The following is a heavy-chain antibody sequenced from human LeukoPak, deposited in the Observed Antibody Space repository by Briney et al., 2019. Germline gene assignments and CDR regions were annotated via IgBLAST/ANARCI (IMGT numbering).Heavy chain of an antibody. CDR1: GFTYSSYA. D-gene: IGHD6-19*01. Sequence: QPGGSLRLSCAVSGFTYSSYAMSWVRQAPGKALEWVSAISGSGGSTYYADSVKGRFTISRDNSKNTLYLQLNSLRAEDTAVYYCAKDPHIAVPDYWGQGTLVTVSS. CDR3: AKDPHIAVPDY. CDR2: ISGSGGST. V-gene: IGHV3-23*01. J-gene: IGHJ4*02.